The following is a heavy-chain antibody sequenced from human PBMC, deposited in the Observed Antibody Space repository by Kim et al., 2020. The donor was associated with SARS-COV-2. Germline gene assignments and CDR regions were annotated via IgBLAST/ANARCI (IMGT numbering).Heavy chain of an antibody. V-gene: IGHV4-34*01. Sequence: SETLSLTCAVYGGSFSGYYWSWIRQPPGKGLEWIGEINHSGSTNYNPSLKSRVTISVDTSKNQFSLKLSSVTAADTAVYYCARGTYYYGSGSYYPTVWFDPWGQGTLVTVSS. CDR2: INHSGST. J-gene: IGHJ5*02. D-gene: IGHD3-10*01. CDR3: ARGTYYYGSGSYYPTVWFDP. CDR1: GGSFSGYY.